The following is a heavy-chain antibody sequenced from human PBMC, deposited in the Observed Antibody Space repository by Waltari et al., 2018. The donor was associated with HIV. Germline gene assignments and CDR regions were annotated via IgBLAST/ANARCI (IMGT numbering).Heavy chain of an antibody. CDR1: GGSISSYY. J-gene: IGHJ4*02. Sequence: QVQLQESGPGLVKPSETLSLTCTVSGGSISSYYWSWIRQPAGKGLEWIGRIYTSGSTNYNPSRKSRVTMSVDTSKNQFSLKLSSVTAADTALYYCARDSPTGMIVAPFDYWGQGTLVTVSS. CDR3: ARDSPTGMIVAPFDY. V-gene: IGHV4-4*07. CDR2: IYTSGST. D-gene: IGHD3-22*01.